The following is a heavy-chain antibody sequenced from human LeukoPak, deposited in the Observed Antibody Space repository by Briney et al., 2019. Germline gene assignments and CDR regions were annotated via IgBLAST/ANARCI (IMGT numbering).Heavy chain of an antibody. CDR3: ARGSSWSSYYYYGMDV. D-gene: IGHD6-13*01. Sequence: GGSLRLSCAASGFTFSSYSMNWVSQAPGKGLEWVSSISSSSSYIYYADSVKGRFTISRDNAKNSLYLQMNSLRAEDTAVYYCARGSSWSSYYYYGMDVWGQGTTVTVSS. J-gene: IGHJ6*02. CDR2: ISSSSSYI. V-gene: IGHV3-21*01. CDR1: GFTFSSYS.